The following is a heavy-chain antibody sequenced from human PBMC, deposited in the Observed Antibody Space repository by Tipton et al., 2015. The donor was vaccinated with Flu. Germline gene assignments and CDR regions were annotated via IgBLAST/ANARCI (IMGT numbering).Heavy chain of an antibody. V-gene: IGHV3-74*01. CDR1: GFAFSGHW. CDR3: ARISRLYEDSASLAFDM. CDR2: INTDGSTT. J-gene: IGHJ3*02. Sequence: SLRLSCAASGFAFSGHWMHWVRQVPGKGLVWLSRINTDGSTTNYADSVEGRFTISRDNAKKTLYLDMNSLRAEDAAVYYCARISRLYEDSASLAFDMWGQGTVVTVSS. D-gene: IGHD1-26*01.